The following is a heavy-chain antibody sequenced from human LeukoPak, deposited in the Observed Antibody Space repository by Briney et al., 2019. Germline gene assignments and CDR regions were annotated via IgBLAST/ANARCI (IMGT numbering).Heavy chain of an antibody. Sequence: GGSLRLSCAASGFTFSSYSMNWVRQAPGKGLEWVSYISSDSSTIYYADSVKGRFTISRDNGKNSLYLEMNSLRADDTAVYYWARDGGYDYLNYWGQGPLVTVSS. CDR2: ISSDSSTI. V-gene: IGHV3-48*01. D-gene: IGHD5-12*01. CDR3: ARDGGYDYLNY. CDR1: GFTFSSYS. J-gene: IGHJ4*02.